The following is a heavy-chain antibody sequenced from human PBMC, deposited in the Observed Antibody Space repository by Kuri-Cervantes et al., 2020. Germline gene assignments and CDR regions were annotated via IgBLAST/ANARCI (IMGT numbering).Heavy chain of an antibody. D-gene: IGHD5-12*01. J-gene: IGHJ4*02. Sequence: GESLKISCSASGFTFNRYAVHWVRQAPGKGLEWVAIIWYDGSNKYYADSVKGRFTISRDNSKNTLFLQMNSLRAEDTAVYYCAKPQQYGGYSSPYFDYWGQGTLVTVSS. V-gene: IGHV3-30*02. CDR3: AKPQQYGGYSSPYFDY. CDR2: IWYDGSNK. CDR1: GFTFNRYA.